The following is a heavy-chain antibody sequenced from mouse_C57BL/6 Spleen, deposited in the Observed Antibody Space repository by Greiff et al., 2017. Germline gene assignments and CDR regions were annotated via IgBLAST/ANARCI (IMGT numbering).Heavy chain of an antibody. D-gene: IGHD1-1*01. Sequence: QVQLQQSGAELVRPGASVTLSCKASGYTFTDYEMHWVKQTPVHGLEWIGAIDPETGGTAYNQKFKGKAILTADKSSSTAYMDLRSLTSEDSAVYYCHIYYYGSSYWGQGTTLTVSS. CDR1: GYTFTDYE. J-gene: IGHJ2*01. CDR2: IDPETGGT. CDR3: HIYYYGSSY. V-gene: IGHV1-15*01.